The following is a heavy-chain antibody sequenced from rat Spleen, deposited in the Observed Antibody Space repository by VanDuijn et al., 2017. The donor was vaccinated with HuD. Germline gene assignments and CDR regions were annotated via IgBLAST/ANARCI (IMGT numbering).Heavy chain of an antibody. CDR1: GFTFTNYY. V-gene: IGHV5-25*01. D-gene: IGHD1-12*02. J-gene: IGHJ2*01. CDR3: AKDKYDGSYFGDY. Sequence: EVQLVESGGGLVQPGGSMKLSCAASGFTFTNYYIAWVRQTPTKGLEWVASINTGGDNTYYRDSVKGRFTISRDNAKSTLYLQMNSLRSEDTATYYCAKDKYDGSYFGDYWGQGVMVTVSS. CDR2: INTGGDNT.